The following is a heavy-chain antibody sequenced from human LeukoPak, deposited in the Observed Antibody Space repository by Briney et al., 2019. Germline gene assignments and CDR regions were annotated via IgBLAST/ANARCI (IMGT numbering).Heavy chain of an antibody. D-gene: IGHD3-10*01. CDR2: ISYAGSNN. J-gene: IGHJ6*02. Sequence: PGGSLRLSCAASGFTFSSYTMDWVRQAPGKGLEWVARISYAGSNNYYANSVKGRFTISSDNPKNTLHLQMDSLRAEDTAVYYCARAAHTTYVLGRYYYYAMDVWGQGTTVTVSS. CDR3: ARAAHTTYVLGRYYYYAMDV. V-gene: IGHV3-30-3*01. CDR1: GFTFSSYT.